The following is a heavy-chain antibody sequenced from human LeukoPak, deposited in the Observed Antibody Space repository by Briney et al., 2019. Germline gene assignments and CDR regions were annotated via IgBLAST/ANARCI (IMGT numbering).Heavy chain of an antibody. D-gene: IGHD3-22*01. Sequence: ASVKVSCKASGGTFSSYAISWVRQAPGQGLEWMGGIIPIFGTANYAQKFQGRVTITTDESTSTAYMELRSLRSEDTAVYYCARADYDSSGTFYYWGQGTLVTVSS. CDR3: ARADYDSSGTFYY. CDR1: GGTFSSYA. V-gene: IGHV1-69*05. J-gene: IGHJ4*02. CDR2: IIPIFGTA.